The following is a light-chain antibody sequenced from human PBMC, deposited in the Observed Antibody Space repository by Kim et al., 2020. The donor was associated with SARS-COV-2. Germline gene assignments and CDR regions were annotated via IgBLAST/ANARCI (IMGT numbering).Light chain of an antibody. CDR3: QAWDNSVV. Sequence: VSVSPVQKAVITCTGHRLERKYDYWYQQKPGQSPLLVMSQDTKRPSGIPERFSGSTSGGTATLTISGTQAMDEADYYCQAWDNSVVFGGGTQLTVL. V-gene: IGLV3-1*01. CDR2: QDT. CDR1: RLERKY. J-gene: IGLJ2*01.